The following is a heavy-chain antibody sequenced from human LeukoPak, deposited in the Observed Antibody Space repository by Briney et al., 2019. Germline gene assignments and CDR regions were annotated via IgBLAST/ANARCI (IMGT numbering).Heavy chain of an antibody. V-gene: IGHV3-23*01. CDR2: ISSSGGSK. CDR1: GFTFSNFA. D-gene: IGHD3-16*02. CDR3: AKVLITFGGVIVRDYGMDV. Sequence: GGSLRLSCAASGFTFSNFAMSWVRQAPGKGLECVSTISSSGGSKFYADSVKGRFTISSDISKKTLYLQMNSLRAEDTAVYYCAKVLITFGGVIVRDYGMDVWGQGTTVTVSS. J-gene: IGHJ6*02.